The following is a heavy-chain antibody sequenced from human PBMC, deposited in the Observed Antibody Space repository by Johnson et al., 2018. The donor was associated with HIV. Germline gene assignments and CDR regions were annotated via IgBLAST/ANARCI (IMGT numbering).Heavy chain of an antibody. CDR1: GFTFGDYT. D-gene: IGHD3-22*01. J-gene: IGHJ3*02. V-gene: IGHV3-23*04. CDR2: ISGSGGST. CDR3: AKSAPFYYDSPADAFDI. Sequence: VQLVESGGGLVQPGRSLRLSCTASGFTFGDYTMSWFRQAPGKGLEWVSAISGSGGSTYYADSVKGRFTISRDNSKNTLYLQMNSRRAEDTAVYYCAKSAPFYYDSPADAFDIWGQGTMVTVSS.